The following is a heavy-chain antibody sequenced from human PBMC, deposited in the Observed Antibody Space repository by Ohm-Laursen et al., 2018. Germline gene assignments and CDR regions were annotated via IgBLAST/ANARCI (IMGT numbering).Heavy chain of an antibody. Sequence: GASVKVSCNASGYTFTSYDINWARQATGQGLEWMGWMNPNSGNTGYAQKFQGRVTMTRNTSISTAYMELSSLRSEDTAVYYCARGREQLRFLEWYNWFDPWGQGTLVTVSS. CDR3: ARGREQLRFLEWYNWFDP. D-gene: IGHD3-3*01. J-gene: IGHJ5*02. V-gene: IGHV1-8*01. CDR1: GYTFTSYD. CDR2: MNPNSGNT.